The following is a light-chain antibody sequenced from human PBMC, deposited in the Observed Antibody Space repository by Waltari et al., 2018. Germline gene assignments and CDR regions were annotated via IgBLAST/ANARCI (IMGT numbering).Light chain of an antibody. V-gene: IGLV2-14*01. CDR1: SSDVGGYNY. CDR3: SSYTSRSTLVG. Sequence: QSALTQPASVSGSPAQSITLPCPGTSSDVGGYNYVSWYQQHPGKAPKLMHYDVSNRAAGVTTRFAGSKSWNTSSLTMSGLQAEDEADYYCSSYTSRSTLVGFGGGTKLTVL. J-gene: IGLJ2*01. CDR2: DVS.